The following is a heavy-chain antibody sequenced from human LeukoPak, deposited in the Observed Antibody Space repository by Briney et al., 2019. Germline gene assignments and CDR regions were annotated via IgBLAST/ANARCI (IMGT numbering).Heavy chain of an antibody. CDR1: GXSITNTNY. Sequence: PSGTLSLTCGVSGXSITNTNYWTWVRQPPGNGLEWIGEVNLQGSTNYNPSLMGRVAISVDTSENHISLQLTSVTAADTAVYYRAREGGPYRPLDYSGQGTLVTVSS. J-gene: IGHJ4*02. V-gene: IGHV4-4*02. CDR3: AREGGPYRPLDY. CDR2: VNLQGST.